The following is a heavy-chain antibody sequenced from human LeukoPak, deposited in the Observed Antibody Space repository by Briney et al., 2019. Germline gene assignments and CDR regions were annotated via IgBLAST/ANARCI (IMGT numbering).Heavy chain of an antibody. Sequence: GGSLRLSCAASGFTFSTHAMSWVRQAPGKGLEWVANIKQDGSEKYYVDSVKGRFTISRDNAKNSVYLQMNSLRAEDTAVYYCARRHHFGFLDSWGQGTLVTVSS. V-gene: IGHV3-7*04. CDR2: IKQDGSEK. CDR1: GFTFSTHA. CDR3: ARRHHFGFLDS. J-gene: IGHJ4*02. D-gene: IGHD3-10*01.